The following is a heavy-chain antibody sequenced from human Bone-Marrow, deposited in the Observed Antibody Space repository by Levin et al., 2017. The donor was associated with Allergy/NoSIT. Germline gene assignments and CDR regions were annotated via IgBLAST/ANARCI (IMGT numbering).Heavy chain of an antibody. V-gene: IGHV4-31*11. CDR1: GGSSRSGGYY. Sequence: SETLSLTCAVSGGSSRSGGYYWTWIRQRPGTGLEWIGNIYYSGRTYYNPSLGSRAIISEDMSKNQFSLRLTSVTAADTAMYYCATNFRGDATYPRDGFYIWGQGTMVTVSS. J-gene: IGHJ3*02. CDR3: ATNFRGDATYPRDGFYI. D-gene: IGHD3-3*01. CDR2: IYYSGRT.